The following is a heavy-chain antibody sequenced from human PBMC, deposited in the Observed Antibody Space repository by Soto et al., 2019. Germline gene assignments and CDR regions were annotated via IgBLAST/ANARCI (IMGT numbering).Heavy chain of an antibody. J-gene: IGHJ4*02. V-gene: IGHV1-2*04. CDR1: GYIFTGYY. Sequence: GGSVKVSCKASGYIFTGYYMHWVRQAPGQGLEWMGWINPNSGDTNYTQKFQGWVTMTRDTSISTAYMELSRLRSDDTAVYYCATSRISIAVAGETEYYFDYWGQGTLVTVSS. CDR2: INPNSGDT. D-gene: IGHD6-19*01. CDR3: ATSRISIAVAGETEYYFDY.